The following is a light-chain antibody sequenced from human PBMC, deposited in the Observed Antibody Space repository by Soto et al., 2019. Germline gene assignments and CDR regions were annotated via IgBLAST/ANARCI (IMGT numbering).Light chain of an antibody. CDR3: QQGSFTLT. J-gene: IGKJ4*01. V-gene: IGKV1-39*01. Sequence: DIQMTQSPSSLSASVGDRVTITCRASQSISTYLNWYQQKLGKAPKLLISAASSLQGGVPSRFSGSGSGTDFTLTISSLQPEDFATYYCQQGSFTLTFGGGTKVEIK. CDR1: QSISTY. CDR2: AAS.